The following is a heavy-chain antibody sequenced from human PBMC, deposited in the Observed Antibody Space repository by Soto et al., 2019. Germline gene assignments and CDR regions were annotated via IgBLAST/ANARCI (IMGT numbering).Heavy chain of an antibody. V-gene: IGHV1-3*01. CDR2: INAGNGNT. CDR3: AXXTAPSDV. D-gene: IGHD4-17*01. Sequence: QVQLVQSGAEVKKPGASVKVSCKASGYTFTSYAMHXVXXXXGQRLEWMGWINAGNGNTKYSQKFKGRVTITRDTSXSXAXXXLSXXRXXDTAVYYCAXXTAPSDVWGQGTTVTVSS. CDR1: GYTFTSYA. J-gene: IGHJ6*02.